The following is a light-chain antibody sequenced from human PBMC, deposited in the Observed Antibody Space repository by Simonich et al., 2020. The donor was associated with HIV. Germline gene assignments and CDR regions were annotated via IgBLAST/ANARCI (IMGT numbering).Light chain of an antibody. CDR2: WAS. V-gene: IGKV4-1*01. J-gene: IGKJ4*01. Sequence: DIVMTQSPDSLAVSLGERATINRKSSQSILYSPNNKNYLAWYQKKPGQPPNLLIYWASTRESGVPDRFSGSGSGTDFTLTINSLQAEDVAVYYCQQRSNWPLTFGGGTKVEIK. CDR3: QQRSNWPLT. CDR1: QSILYSPNNKNY.